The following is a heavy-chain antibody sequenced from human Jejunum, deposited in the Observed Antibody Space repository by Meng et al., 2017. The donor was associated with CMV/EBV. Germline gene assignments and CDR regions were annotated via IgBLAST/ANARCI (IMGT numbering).Heavy chain of an antibody. CDR3: VRDRGDGSGSYYDY. D-gene: IGHD3-10*01. V-gene: IGHV4-39*07. CDR1: GASFTNRIYY. J-gene: IGHJ4*02. Sequence: SGASFTNRIYYWGWVRQSPKGLDWVASIHYTGGTYYNPSLKSRATISVDTSKSQFSLELTSVTAADTATHYCVRDRGDGSGSYYDYWGPGTLVTVSS. CDR2: IHYTGGT.